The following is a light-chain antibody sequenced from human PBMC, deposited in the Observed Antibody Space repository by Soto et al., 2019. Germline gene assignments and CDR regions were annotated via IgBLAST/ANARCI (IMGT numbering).Light chain of an antibody. CDR2: EVS. Sequence: QSALTQPASVSGSPGQSITISCTGTSSDVGAYKYVSWYQQHPGKAPKLLIYEVSSRPSGVSDRFSGSKSGNTASLTISGLLTEDETYYYCTSYTSSSTLVFGGGTKLTVL. CDR3: TSYTSSSTLV. V-gene: IGLV2-14*01. J-gene: IGLJ3*02. CDR1: SSDVGAYKY.